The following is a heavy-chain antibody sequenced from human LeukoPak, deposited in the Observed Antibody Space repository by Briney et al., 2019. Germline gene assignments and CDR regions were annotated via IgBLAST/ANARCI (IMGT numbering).Heavy chain of an antibody. CDR2: IRYDGSNK. J-gene: IGHJ3*02. CDR1: GFTFSSYG. Sequence: PGGSLRLSCAASGFTFSSYGMHWVRQAPGKGLEWVAFIRYDGSNKYYADSVKGRFTISRDNSKNTLYLQMNSLRAEDTAVYYCAREWLDAFDIWGQGTMVTVSS. D-gene: IGHD5-24*01. CDR3: AREWLDAFDI. V-gene: IGHV3-30*02.